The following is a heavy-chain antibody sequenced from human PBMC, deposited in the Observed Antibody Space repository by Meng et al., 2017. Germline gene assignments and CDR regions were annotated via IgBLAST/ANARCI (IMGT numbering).Heavy chain of an antibody. CDR2: IYHSGST. Sequence: SETLSLTCAVSGYSISSGYYWGWIRQPPGKGLEWIGSIYHSGSTYYNPSLKSRVTISVDTPKNQFSLKLSSVTAADTAVYYCARLWKGGDYEDVDYWGQGTLVTVSS. D-gene: IGHD4-17*01. J-gene: IGHJ4*02. V-gene: IGHV4-38-2*01. CDR1: GYSISSGYY. CDR3: ARLWKGGDYEDVDY.